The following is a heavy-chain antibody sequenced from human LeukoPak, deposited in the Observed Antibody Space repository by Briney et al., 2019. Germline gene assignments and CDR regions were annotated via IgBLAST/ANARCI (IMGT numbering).Heavy chain of an antibody. CDR1: GYTFSSYE. CDR3: ARVGQWIDY. J-gene: IGHJ4*02. Sequence: GGSLRLSCAASGYTFSSYEMNWVRQAPGKGLQWVSYISGSGTTMSYADSVKGRFTMSRDNAKNSLYLQLNSLRAEGTAVYYCARVGQWIDYWGQGTLVTVSS. CDR2: ISGSGTTM. D-gene: IGHD6-19*01. V-gene: IGHV3-48*03.